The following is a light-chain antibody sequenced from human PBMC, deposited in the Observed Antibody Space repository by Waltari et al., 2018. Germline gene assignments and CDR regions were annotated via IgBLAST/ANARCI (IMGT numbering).Light chain of an antibody. V-gene: IGKV1-12*01. CDR3: QHYNSAPWT. Sequence: DIQMSQSPSSLSVSVGDRVTITCRASQDISSWLAWYQQKPGKAPKLLIYKASNLQSGVPSRFSGSGSGTDFTLTISSLQPEDFATYYCQHYNSAPWTFGQGTKVEVK. CDR1: QDISSW. CDR2: KAS. J-gene: IGKJ1*01.